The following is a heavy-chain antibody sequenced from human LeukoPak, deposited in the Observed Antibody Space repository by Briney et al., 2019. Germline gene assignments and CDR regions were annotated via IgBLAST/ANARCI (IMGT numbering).Heavy chain of an antibody. D-gene: IGHD1-7*01. Sequence: PSETLSLTCIVSGDSISNSNSYWGWVRQPPGKGLEWIGEINHSGSTNYNPSLKSRVAISVDTSKNQFSLKLSSVTAADTAVYYCARAHVGYKITGTTGYYYGMDVWGQGTTVTVSS. CDR3: ARAHVGYKITGTTGYYYGMDV. V-gene: IGHV4-39*07. CDR1: GDSISNSNSY. J-gene: IGHJ6*02. CDR2: INHSGST.